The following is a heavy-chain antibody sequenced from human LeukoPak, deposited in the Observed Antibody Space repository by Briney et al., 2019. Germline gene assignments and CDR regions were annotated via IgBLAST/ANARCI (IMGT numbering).Heavy chain of an antibody. CDR1: GFTFSSYG. V-gene: IGHV3-33*01. Sequence: GGSLRLSCAASGFTFSSYGMHWVRQAPGKGLEWVAVIWYDGSNKYYADSVKGRFTISRDNSKNTLYLQMNSLRAEDTAVYYCARDYRPDAFDIWGQGTMVTVSS. J-gene: IGHJ3*02. D-gene: IGHD3-16*02. CDR3: ARDYRPDAFDI. CDR2: IWYDGSNK.